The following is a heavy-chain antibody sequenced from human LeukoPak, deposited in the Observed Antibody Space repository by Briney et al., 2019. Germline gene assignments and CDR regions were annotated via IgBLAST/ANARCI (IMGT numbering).Heavy chain of an antibody. CDR2: IGSAGGGI. J-gene: IGHJ4*02. Sequence: GGSLRLSCTASKFTFMNYAMHWVRQAPGKGLEWLSTIGSAGGGIFYADSVKGRFTISRDNSKSTLFLQMDSLRVEDTALYYCAKRGEVSTYYYFESWGQGALVTVSS. CDR3: AKRGEVSTYYYFES. V-gene: IGHV3-23*01. D-gene: IGHD2/OR15-2a*01. CDR1: KFTFMNYA.